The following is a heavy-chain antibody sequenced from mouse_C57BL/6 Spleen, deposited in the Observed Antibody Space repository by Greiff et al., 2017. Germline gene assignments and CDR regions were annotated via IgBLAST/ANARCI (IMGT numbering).Heavy chain of an antibody. D-gene: IGHD1-1*01. Sequence: EVQLQESGPGLAKPSQTLSLTCSVTGYSITSDYWNWIRKFPGNKLEYIGYISYSGSTYYNPSPKSRISITRDTYKNQYYLQWNSVTTEDTATYDGARGGSSPRYFDVWGTGTTVTVSS. J-gene: IGHJ1*03. CDR3: ARGGSSPRYFDV. CDR2: ISYSGST. CDR1: GYSITSDY. V-gene: IGHV3-8*01.